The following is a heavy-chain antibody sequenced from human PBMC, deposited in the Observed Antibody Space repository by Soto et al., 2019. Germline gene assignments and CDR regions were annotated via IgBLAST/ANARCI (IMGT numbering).Heavy chain of an antibody. V-gene: IGHV3-30*01. D-gene: IGHD3-16*02. CDR3: ARDRLRLGELSLIGYFDY. J-gene: IGHJ4*02. CDR1: GFSFSSYT. Sequence: QVQLVESGGGVVQPGRSLRLSCAGSGFSFSSYTMHWVRKAPGKGLEWVALISFDSSNKYYAASVKGRFSISRDNSKNTVFLQMDSLRPDDTALYYCARDRLRLGELSLIGYFDYWGQGTLVTVSS. CDR2: ISFDSSNK.